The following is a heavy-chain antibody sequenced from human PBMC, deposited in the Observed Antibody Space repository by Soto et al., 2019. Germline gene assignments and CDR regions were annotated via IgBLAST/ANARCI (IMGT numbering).Heavy chain of an antibody. CDR2: FSGSGSNT. CDR3: AKGTSSLPYFYDY. D-gene: IGHD2-2*01. V-gene: IGHV3-23*01. J-gene: IGHJ4*02. Sequence: EVQLLESGGGLVQPGGSLRLSCAASGFTFSSYAMTWVRQAPGKGLEWVSSFSGSGSNTYYADSVKGRFTISRDNSKNTLYLQMNSLRAEDTAVYSCAKGTSSLPYFYDYWGQGTLVTVSS. CDR1: GFTFSSYA.